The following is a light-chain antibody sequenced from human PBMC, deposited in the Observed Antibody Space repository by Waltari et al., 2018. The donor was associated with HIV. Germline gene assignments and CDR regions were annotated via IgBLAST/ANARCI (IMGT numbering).Light chain of an antibody. CDR1: HSINHTF. CDR3: HQYAFSRT. V-gene: IGKV3-20*01. CDR2: GAS. Sequence: EIVLTQSPGTLSLSPGERATPSCRTSHSINHTFLAWYRQKRGQAPRLLIYGASRRATGIPDRFSGSGSGTDLTLTISRLKPEDVSMYYCHQYAFSRTFGQGTKVEIK. J-gene: IGKJ1*01.